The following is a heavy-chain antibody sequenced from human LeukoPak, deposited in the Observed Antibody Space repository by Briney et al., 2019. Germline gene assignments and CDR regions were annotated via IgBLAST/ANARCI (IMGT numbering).Heavy chain of an antibody. V-gene: IGHV4-4*07. D-gene: IGHD6-19*01. J-gene: IGHJ5*02. CDR1: GGSISSYY. CDR2: ICTSGST. CDR3: ARSPQWLTNWFDP. Sequence: PSETLSLTCTVSGGSISSYYWSWIRQPAGKGLEWIGRICTSGSTNYNPSLKSRVTLSVDTSKNHFSLKLTSVTAADTAVYYCARSPQWLTNWFDPWGQGTLVTVSS.